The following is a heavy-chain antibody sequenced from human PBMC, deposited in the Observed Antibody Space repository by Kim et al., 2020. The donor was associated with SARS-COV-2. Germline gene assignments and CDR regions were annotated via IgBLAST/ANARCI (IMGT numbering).Heavy chain of an antibody. Sequence: GGSLRLSCAASGFTVSSNYMSWVRQAPGKGLEWVSVIYSGGSTYYADSVKGRFTISRDNSKNTLYLQMNSLRAEDTAVYYCARLTEGSSWWGGYFDYWVQGTLVTVSS. CDR2: IYSGGST. CDR3: ARLTEGSSWWGGYFDY. V-gene: IGHV3-53*01. CDR1: GFTVSSNY. D-gene: IGHD6-13*01. J-gene: IGHJ4*02.